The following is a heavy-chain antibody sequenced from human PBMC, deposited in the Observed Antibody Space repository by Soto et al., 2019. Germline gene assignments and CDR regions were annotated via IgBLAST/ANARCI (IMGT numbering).Heavy chain of an antibody. CDR3: AKGDIAVAGNFDY. CDR2: ISWNSGSI. J-gene: IGHJ4*02. V-gene: IGHV3-9*01. Sequence: EVQLVESGGGLVQPGRSLRLSCAASGFTFDDYAMHWVRQAPGKGLEWVSGISWNSGSIGYADSVKGRFTISRDNAKNSLYLQMNILRAEDTALYYCAKGDIAVAGNFDYWGQGTLVTVSS. D-gene: IGHD6-19*01. CDR1: GFTFDDYA.